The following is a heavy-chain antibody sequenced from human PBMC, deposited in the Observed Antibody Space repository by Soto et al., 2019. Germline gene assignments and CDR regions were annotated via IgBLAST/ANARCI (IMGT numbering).Heavy chain of an antibody. CDR1: GGSMIAYY. D-gene: IGHD2-15*01. Sequence: SDTLSLSCNVSGGSMIAYYWNWMRQPPGKGLQWIGYTYYSGSTTCNPSLKSRVTISLDSSKNQFSLKLDSVTPADTAVYYCARVRGTGGKRYFEYGGPGTLVTV. CDR2: TYYSGST. CDR3: ARVRGTGGKRYFEY. V-gene: IGHV4-59*07. J-gene: IGHJ4*02.